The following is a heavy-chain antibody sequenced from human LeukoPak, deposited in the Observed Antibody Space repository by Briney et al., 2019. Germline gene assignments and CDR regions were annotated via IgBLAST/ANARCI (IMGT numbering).Heavy chain of an antibody. V-gene: IGHV3-9*01. J-gene: IGHJ4*02. CDR3: AKDTRGYSSGWYTG. Sequence: GGSLRLSCAASGFSFSSYAMSWVRQAPGKGLEWVSGISWNSGSIGYADSVKGRFTISRDNAKNSLYLQMNSLRAEDTALYYCAKDTRGYSSGWYTGWGQGTLVTVSS. CDR1: GFSFSSYA. D-gene: IGHD6-19*01. CDR2: ISWNSGSI.